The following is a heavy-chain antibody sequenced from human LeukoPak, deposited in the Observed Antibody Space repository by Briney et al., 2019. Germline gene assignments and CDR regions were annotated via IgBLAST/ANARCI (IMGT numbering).Heavy chain of an antibody. Sequence: SETLSLTCTVSGGSISSGGYYWSWIRQHPGKGLEWIGYIYYSGSTYYNPSLKSRVTISVDTSKNQFSLKLSSVTAADTAVYYCAGLVGRYRTGMYYYFDYWGPGTLVTVSS. CDR2: IYYSGST. CDR3: AGLVGRYRTGMYYYFDY. CDR1: GGSISSGGYY. J-gene: IGHJ4*02. D-gene: IGHD1-26*01. V-gene: IGHV4-31*03.